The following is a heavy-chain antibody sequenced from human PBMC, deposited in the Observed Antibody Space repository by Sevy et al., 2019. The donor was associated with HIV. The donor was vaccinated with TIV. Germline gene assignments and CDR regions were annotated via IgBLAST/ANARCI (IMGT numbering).Heavy chain of an antibody. D-gene: IGHD5-18*01. CDR3: ARDFRLRGYSYGSFDY. V-gene: IGHV1-2*02. CDR2: INPNSGGT. CDR1: GYTFTGQY. Sequence: ASVKVSCKASGYTFTGQYIHWVRQAPGQGLEWMGWINPNSGGTNYRQDFQGRVTLTRDTSITTAYMEQSGLKSDDTAIYYCARDFRLRGYSYGSFDYWGQGTLVTVSS. J-gene: IGHJ4*02.